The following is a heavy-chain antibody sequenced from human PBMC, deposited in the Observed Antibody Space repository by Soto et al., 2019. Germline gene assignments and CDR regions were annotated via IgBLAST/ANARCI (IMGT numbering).Heavy chain of an antibody. CDR1: GFTFSSYG. D-gene: IGHD6-13*01. J-gene: IGHJ6*02. CDR3: ARDGSYIAAAVTTGYYGMDV. CDR2: IWYDGSNK. V-gene: IGHV3-33*01. Sequence: QVQLVESGGGVVQPGRSLRLSCAASGFTFSSYGMHWVRQAPGKGLEWVAVIWYDGSNKYYADSVKGRFTISRDNSKNTLYLQMNSLRAEDTAVYYCARDGSYIAAAVTTGYYGMDVWGQGTTVTVSS.